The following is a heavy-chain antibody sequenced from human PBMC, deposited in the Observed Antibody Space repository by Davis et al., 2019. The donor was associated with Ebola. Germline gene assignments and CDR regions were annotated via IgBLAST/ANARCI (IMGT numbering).Heavy chain of an antibody. Sequence: GESLKISCAASGFTVSSNYMSWVRQAPGKGLEWVSVIYSGGSTYYADSVKGRFTISRDNSKNTLYLQMNSLRAEDTAVYYCARGVVSGYDFTPFDYWGQGTLVTVSS. V-gene: IGHV3-53*01. CDR1: GFTVSSNY. J-gene: IGHJ4*02. CDR3: ARGVVSGYDFTPFDY. D-gene: IGHD5-12*01. CDR2: IYSGGST.